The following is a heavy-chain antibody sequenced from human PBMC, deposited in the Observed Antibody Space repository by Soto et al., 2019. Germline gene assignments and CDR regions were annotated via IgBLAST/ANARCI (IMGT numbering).Heavy chain of an antibody. J-gene: IGHJ6*02. Sequence: QVPLVQSGAEVKKPGASVKVSCKASGYTFTSYGITWVRQAPGQGLEWMGWINTDNGKTYYAQKLQGRVTMTTDTSTSTAYMELRSLRSDDTAVYYCARGLTFGGVLNGMDVWAQGTTVTVSS. CDR2: INTDNGKT. CDR3: ARGLTFGGVLNGMDV. D-gene: IGHD3-16*01. V-gene: IGHV1-18*01. CDR1: GYTFTSYG.